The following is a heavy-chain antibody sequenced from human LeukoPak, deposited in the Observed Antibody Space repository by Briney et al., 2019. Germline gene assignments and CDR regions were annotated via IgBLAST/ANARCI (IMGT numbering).Heavy chain of an antibody. Sequence: ASVTVSCKASGYTFTCYYMHWVRQAPGQGLEWMGWINPNSGGTNYAQKFQGRVTMTEDTSTDTAYMELSSLRSEDTAVYYCATSGLIVVVPVFDYWGQGTLVTVSS. CDR2: INPNSGGT. CDR3: ATSGLIVVVPVFDY. J-gene: IGHJ4*02. V-gene: IGHV1-2*02. D-gene: IGHD2-2*01. CDR1: GYTFTCYY.